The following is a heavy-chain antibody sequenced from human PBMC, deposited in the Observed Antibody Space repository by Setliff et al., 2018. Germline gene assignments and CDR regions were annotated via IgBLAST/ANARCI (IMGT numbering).Heavy chain of an antibody. CDR1: GYTFTSHY. Sequence: ASVKVSCKASGYTFTSHYMHWVRQAPGLGLEWMGTINPSSGRTSYAQKFQGRVTMTRDTSTSSVYMDMSSLRSEDTAVYYCARDVFPYHSECAFDIWGQGTMVTVSS. J-gene: IGHJ3*02. D-gene: IGHD3-16*01. CDR2: INPSSGRT. CDR3: ARDVFPYHSECAFDI. V-gene: IGHV1-46*01.